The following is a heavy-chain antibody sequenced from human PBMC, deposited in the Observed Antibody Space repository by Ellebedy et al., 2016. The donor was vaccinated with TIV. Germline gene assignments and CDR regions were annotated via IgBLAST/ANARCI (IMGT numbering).Heavy chain of an antibody. CDR1: GYTFTGYY. Sequence: AASVKVSCKASGYTFTGYYMHWVRQAPGQGLEWMGWINPNSGGTNYAQKFQGRVTMTRDTSISTAYMELSRLRSDDTAVYYCTRDGVPVGVYCRDGSCHEDYWGQGTLVTVSS. D-gene: IGHD2-15*01. CDR2: INPNSGGT. V-gene: IGHV1-2*02. CDR3: TRDGVPVGVYCRDGSCHEDY. J-gene: IGHJ4*02.